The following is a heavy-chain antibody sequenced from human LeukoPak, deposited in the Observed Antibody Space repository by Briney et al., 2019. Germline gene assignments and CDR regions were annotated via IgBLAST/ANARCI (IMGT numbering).Heavy chain of an antibody. CDR1: GYSFTNYW. J-gene: IGHJ4*02. D-gene: IGHD3-16*01. CDR3: ARRARAGGQYYFDY. CDR2: IYPGDSDT. V-gene: IGHV5-51*01. Sequence: GESLKISCRGSGYSFTNYWIGWVRQMPGKGLKWMGIIYPGDSDTRYSPSFQGQVTISADKSISTAYLQWSSLKASDTAMYYCARRARAGGQYYFDYWGQGTLVTVSS.